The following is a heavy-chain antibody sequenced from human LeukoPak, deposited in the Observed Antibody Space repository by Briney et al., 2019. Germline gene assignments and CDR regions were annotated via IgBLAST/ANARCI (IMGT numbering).Heavy chain of an antibody. CDR3: ARAPSRVWGSYRYEFDY. CDR2: MNPNSGNT. D-gene: IGHD3-16*02. Sequence: ASVKVSCKASGYTFTSYDINWVRQATGQGIEWMGWMNPNSGNTGYAQKFQGRVTMTRNTSISTAYMELSSLRSEDTAVYYCARAPSRVWGSYRYEFDYWGQGTLVTVSS. J-gene: IGHJ4*02. CDR1: GYTFTSYD. V-gene: IGHV1-8*01.